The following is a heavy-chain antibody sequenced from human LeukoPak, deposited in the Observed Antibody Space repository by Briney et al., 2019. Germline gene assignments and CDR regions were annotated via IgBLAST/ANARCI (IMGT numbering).Heavy chain of an antibody. CDR3: AKNYNSSGYYGN. CDR2: ISASGGST. D-gene: IGHD3-22*01. V-gene: IGHV3-23*01. CDR1: GFTFSSYA. J-gene: IGHJ4*02. Sequence: PGGSLRLSCAASGFTFSSYAMSWVRQAPGKGLEWVSAISASGGSTYYADSVKGRFTISRDNSKNTLYLQLNSLRAEDTAVYYCAKNYNSSGYYGNWGQGTLVTVSS.